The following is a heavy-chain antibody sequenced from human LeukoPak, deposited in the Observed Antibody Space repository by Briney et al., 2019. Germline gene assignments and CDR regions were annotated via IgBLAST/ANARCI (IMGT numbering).Heavy chain of an antibody. J-gene: IGHJ4*02. Sequence: PGGSLRLSCAASGFTFSSYAMHWVRQAPGKGLEWVAVISYDGSNKYYADSVKSRFTISRDNSKNTLYLQMNSLRAEDTAVYYCAREVPRIAAVAVAPDYWGQGTLVTVSS. CDR1: GFTFSSYA. V-gene: IGHV3-30-3*01. D-gene: IGHD6-13*01. CDR2: ISYDGSNK. CDR3: AREVPRIAAVAVAPDY.